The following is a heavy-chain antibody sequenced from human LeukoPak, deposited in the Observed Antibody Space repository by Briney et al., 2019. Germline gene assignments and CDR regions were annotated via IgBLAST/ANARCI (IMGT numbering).Heavy chain of an antibody. CDR1: GGSISSYY. J-gene: IGHJ4*02. CDR3: ARLTVAAHIDY. V-gene: IGHV4-59*08. CDR2: IYYSGST. D-gene: IGHD6-19*01. Sequence: PSETLSLTCTVPGGSISSYYWSWIRQPPGEGLEWIGYIYYSGSTNYNPSLKSRVTISVDTSKNQFSLKLSSVTAADTAVYYCARLTVAAHIDYWGQGALVTVSS.